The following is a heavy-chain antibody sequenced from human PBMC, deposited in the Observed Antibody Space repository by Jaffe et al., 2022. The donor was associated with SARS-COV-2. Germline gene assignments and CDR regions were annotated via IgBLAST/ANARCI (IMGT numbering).Heavy chain of an antibody. CDR3: ARVPGSSWPYYYYGMDV. Sequence: QVQLQESGPGLVKPSETLSLTCTVSGGSISSYYWSWIRQPPGKGLEWIGYIYYSGSTNYNPSLKSRVTISVDTSKNQFSLKLSSVTAADTAVYYCARVPGSSWPYYYYGMDVWGQGTTVTVSS. J-gene: IGHJ6*02. V-gene: IGHV4-59*01. CDR1: GGSISSYY. CDR2: IYYSGST. D-gene: IGHD6-13*01.